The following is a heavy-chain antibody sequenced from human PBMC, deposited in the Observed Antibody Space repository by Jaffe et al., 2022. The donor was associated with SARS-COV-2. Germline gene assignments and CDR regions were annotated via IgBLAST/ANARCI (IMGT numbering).Heavy chain of an antibody. CDR1: GGSISSYY. CDR3: AGGQNGYFDL. D-gene: IGHD3-16*01. V-gene: IGHV4-59*01. J-gene: IGHJ2*01. Sequence: QVQLQESGPGLVKPSETLSLTCTVSGGSISSYYWSWIRQPPGKGLEWIGYIYYSGSTNYNPSLKSRVTISVDTSKNQFSLKLSSVTAADTAVYYCAGGQNGYFDLWGRGTLVTVSS. CDR2: IYYSGST.